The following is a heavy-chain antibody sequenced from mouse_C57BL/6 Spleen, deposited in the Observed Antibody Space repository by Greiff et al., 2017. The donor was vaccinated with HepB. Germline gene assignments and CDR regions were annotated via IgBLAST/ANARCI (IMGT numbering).Heavy chain of an antibody. CDR2: ISSGSSTI. J-gene: IGHJ3*01. V-gene: IGHV5-17*01. Sequence: EVKLVESGGGLVKPGGSLKLSCAASGFTFSDYGMHWVRQAPEKGLEWVAYISSGSSTIYYADTVKGRFTISRDNAKNTLFLQMTSLRSEDTAMYYCARLSHYGSSFAYWGQGTLVTVSA. CDR1: GFTFSDYG. D-gene: IGHD1-1*01. CDR3: ARLSHYGSSFAY.